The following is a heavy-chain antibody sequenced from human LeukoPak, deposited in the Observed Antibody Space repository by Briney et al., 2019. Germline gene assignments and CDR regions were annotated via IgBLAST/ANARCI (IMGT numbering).Heavy chain of an antibody. V-gene: IGHV1-18*01. CDR3: ARDHAAGWELPLNWFDP. D-gene: IGHD4-23*01. CDR2: INTYNGHT. CDR1: GYTFTNYG. Sequence: SVKVSCKASGYTFTNYGINWVRQAPGQGLEWVGWINTYNGHTNYAQKLQGRVTMTTDTSTSTAYMELRSLRSDDTAVYYCARDHAAGWELPLNWFDPWGQGTLVTVSS. J-gene: IGHJ5*02.